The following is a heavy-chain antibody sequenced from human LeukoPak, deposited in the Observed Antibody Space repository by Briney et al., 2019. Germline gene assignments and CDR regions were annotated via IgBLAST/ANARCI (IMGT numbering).Heavy chain of an antibody. D-gene: IGHD3-10*01. CDR2: MNPNSGNS. V-gene: IGHV1-8*02. Sequence: ASVKVSCKASGYTFTSYYMHWVRQAPGQGLEWMGWMNPNSGNSGFAQKFQGRVTLTSNTSINTAYLELSRLRSEDTAVYYCAREDYYGSGSFSNWFDPWGQGTLVTVSS. CDR3: AREDYYGSGSFSNWFDP. J-gene: IGHJ5*02. CDR1: GYTFTSYY.